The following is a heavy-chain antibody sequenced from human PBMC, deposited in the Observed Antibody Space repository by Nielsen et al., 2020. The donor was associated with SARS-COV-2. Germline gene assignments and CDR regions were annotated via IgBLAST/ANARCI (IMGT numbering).Heavy chain of an antibody. D-gene: IGHD3-22*01. V-gene: IGHV2-26*01. CDR1: GFSLSNARMG. CDR3: ARVYDSSGYFVADAFDI. CDR2: IFSNDEK. J-gene: IGHJ3*02. Sequence: SGPTLVKPTETLTLTCTVSGFSLSNARMGVSWIRQPPGKALEWLAHIFSNDEKSYSTSLKSRLTISKDTSKSQVVLTMTNMDPVDTATYYCARVYDSSGYFVADAFDIWGQGTMVTVSS.